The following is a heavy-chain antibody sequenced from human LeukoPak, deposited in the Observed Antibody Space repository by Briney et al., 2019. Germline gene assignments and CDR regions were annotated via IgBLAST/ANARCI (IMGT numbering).Heavy chain of an antibody. D-gene: IGHD6-13*01. CDR2: ISAYNGNT. CDR3: ARAGYSSSWYFERMAHDY. V-gene: IGHV1-18*01. Sequence: ASVKVSCKASGYTFTSYGISWVRQAPGQGLEWMGWISAYNGNTNYAQKLQGRVTMTTDTSTSTAYMELRSLRSDDTAVYYCARAGYSSSWYFERMAHDYWGQGTLVTVSS. CDR1: GYTFTSYG. J-gene: IGHJ4*02.